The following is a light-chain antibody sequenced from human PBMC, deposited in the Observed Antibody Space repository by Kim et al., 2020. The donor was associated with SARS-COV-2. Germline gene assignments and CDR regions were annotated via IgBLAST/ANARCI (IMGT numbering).Light chain of an antibody. V-gene: IGKV1-27*01. CDR1: QDISNY. CDR3: QRENGVPLT. CDR2: TAS. J-gene: IGKJ4*01. Sequence: DIQLTQSPSSLSASVGDRVTITCRASQDISNYLAWYQQKPGKVPKLLIYTASTLQSGVPSRFSGSGSGTDFTLTISSLQPEDVATYYCQRENGVPLTFGGGTKVDIK.